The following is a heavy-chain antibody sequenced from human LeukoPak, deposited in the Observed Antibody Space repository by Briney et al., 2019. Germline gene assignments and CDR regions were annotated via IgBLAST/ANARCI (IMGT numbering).Heavy chain of an antibody. J-gene: IGHJ4*02. CDR2: ISGSGSRT. V-gene: IGHV3-23*01. CDR1: GFTFSKYD. Sequence: GGSLRLSCAASGFTFSKYDMSWVRQAPGKGLEWVSGISGSGSRTYYADSVKGRFAISRDNSRNMLYLQMNSVRTEDTAVYYCAKDYDFWSGYRFDYWGQGTLVTVSS. CDR3: AKDYDFWSGYRFDY. D-gene: IGHD3-3*01.